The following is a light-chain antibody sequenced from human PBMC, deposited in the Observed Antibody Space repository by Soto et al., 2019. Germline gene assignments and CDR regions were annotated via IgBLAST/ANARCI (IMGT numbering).Light chain of an antibody. CDR3: QQYNDWPPYT. J-gene: IGKJ2*01. CDR1: QSVAYN. CDR2: GAS. V-gene: IGKV3-15*01. Sequence: EILMTQSPVTLSVSPGESATLSCRASQSVAYNLAWYQQKPGQAPRLLIYGASTMATDIPARFSGSGFGTEFTLTINRLQSEDFAVYYCQQYNDWPPYTFGQGTKLHIK.